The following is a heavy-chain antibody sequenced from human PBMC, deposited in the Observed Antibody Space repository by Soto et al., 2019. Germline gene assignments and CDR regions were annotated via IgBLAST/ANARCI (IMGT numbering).Heavy chain of an antibody. Sequence: GGSLRLSCAASGFTFSSYGMHWVRQAPGKGLEWVAVISYDGSNKYYADSVKGRFTISRDNSKNTLYLQMNSLRAEDTAVYYCAKEARYDILTGYLLPDYWGQGTLVTVSS. CDR1: GFTFSSYG. J-gene: IGHJ4*02. D-gene: IGHD3-9*01. CDR2: ISYDGSNK. CDR3: AKEARYDILTGYLLPDY. V-gene: IGHV3-30*18.